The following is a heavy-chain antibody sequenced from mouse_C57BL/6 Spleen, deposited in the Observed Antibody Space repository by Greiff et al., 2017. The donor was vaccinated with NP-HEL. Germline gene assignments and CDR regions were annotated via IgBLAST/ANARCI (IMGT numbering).Heavy chain of an antibody. V-gene: IGHV1-82*01. Sequence: QVQLKESGPELVKPGASVKISCKASGYAFSSSWMNWVKQRPGQGLEWIGRIYPGDGDTNYNGKFKGKATLTADKSSSTAYMQLSSLTSEDSAVYFCARHDGSSYHYAMDYWGQGTSVTVSS. J-gene: IGHJ4*01. CDR2: IYPGDGDT. D-gene: IGHD1-1*01. CDR3: ARHDGSSYHYAMDY. CDR1: GYAFSSSW.